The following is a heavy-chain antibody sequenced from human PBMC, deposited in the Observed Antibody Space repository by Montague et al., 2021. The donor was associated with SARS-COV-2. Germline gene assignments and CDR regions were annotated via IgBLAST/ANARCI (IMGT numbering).Heavy chain of an antibody. J-gene: IGHJ4*02. Sequence: SETLSLTCTVSGGSISSSTSYWGWIRQPPGKGLEWIGSIFYSGSTYYNPSLKSRITISVDTSKNQFSLKLSSVTAADTAVYYCARYGYNWNDNEEFDYWGQGTLVTVSS. V-gene: IGHV4-39*01. D-gene: IGHD1-20*01. CDR1: GGSISSSTSY. CDR3: ARYGYNWNDNEEFDY. CDR2: IFYSGST.